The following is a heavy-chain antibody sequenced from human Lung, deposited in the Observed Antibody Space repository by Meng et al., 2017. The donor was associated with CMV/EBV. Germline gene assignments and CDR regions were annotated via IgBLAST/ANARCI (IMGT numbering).Heavy chain of an antibody. D-gene: IGHD6-19*01. V-gene: IGHV4-4*02. CDR3: ASFPPPGKQWLVTDY. Sequence: VQLQESGPGLVKPSGTRSLTWVCLGGSISSSNWWSWVRQPPGKGLEWIGEIYHSGSTNYNPSLKSRVTISVDKSKNQFSLKLSSVTAADTAVYYCASFPPPGKQWLVTDYWGQGTLVTVSS. CDR2: IYHSGST. CDR1: GGSISSSNW. J-gene: IGHJ4*02.